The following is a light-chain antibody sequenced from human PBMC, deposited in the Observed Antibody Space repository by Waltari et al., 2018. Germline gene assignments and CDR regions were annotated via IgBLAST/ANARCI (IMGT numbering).Light chain of an antibody. CDR3: QHYESLPVT. J-gene: IGKJ1*01. V-gene: IGKV3-20*01. CDR2: HAS. Sequence: EIVLTQSPGTLSLSSGERATLSCRTSQSISKYLAWYQQKPGQAPRILIYHASSRATGIPDRFSGSGSGTDFSLTISRLEPEDFAVYYCQHYESLPVTFGQGTKVEVK. CDR1: QSISKY.